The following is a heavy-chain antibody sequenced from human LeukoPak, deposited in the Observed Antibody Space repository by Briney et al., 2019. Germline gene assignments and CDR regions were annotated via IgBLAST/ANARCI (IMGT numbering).Heavy chain of an antibody. V-gene: IGHV3-7*01. CDR3: ARGRDCGSTSCWGLFDY. CDR1: AFTFSSYW. D-gene: IGHD2-2*01. Sequence: GGSLRLSCAASAFTFSSYWMTWVRQAPGKVLEWVAGINQDGSEKYYVDSVKGRFTISRDNAQNSLYLQMNSLRAEDTAMYYCARGRDCGSTSCWGLFDYWGQGTLVPVSS. J-gene: IGHJ4*02. CDR2: INQDGSEK.